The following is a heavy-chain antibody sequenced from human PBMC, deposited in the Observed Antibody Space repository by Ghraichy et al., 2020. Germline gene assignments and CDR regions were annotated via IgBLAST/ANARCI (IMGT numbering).Heavy chain of an antibody. CDR1: GGSISSYY. V-gene: IGHV4-59*01. CDR3: ARDLGATTVY. CDR2: IYYSGST. Sequence: SETLSLTCTVSGGSISSYYWSWIRQPPGKGLEWIGYIYYSGSTNYNPSLKSRVTISVDTSKNQFSLKLSSVTAADTAVYYCARDLGATTVYWGQGTLVTVSS. J-gene: IGHJ4*02. D-gene: IGHD1-26*01.